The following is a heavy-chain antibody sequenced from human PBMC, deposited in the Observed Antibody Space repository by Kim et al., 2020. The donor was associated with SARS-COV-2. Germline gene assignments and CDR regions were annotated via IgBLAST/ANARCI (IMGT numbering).Heavy chain of an antibody. D-gene: IGHD2-2*01. CDR2: ISWNSGSI. J-gene: IGHJ6*02. CDR3: AKDIVVVPAGTGMDV. Sequence: GGSLRLSCAASGFTFGDYAMHWVRQAPGKGLEWVSGISWNSGSIGYADSVKGRFTISRDNAKNSLYLQMNSLRAEDTALYYCAKDIVVVPAGTGMDVWGQGTTVTVSS. CDR1: GFTFGDYA. V-gene: IGHV3-9*01.